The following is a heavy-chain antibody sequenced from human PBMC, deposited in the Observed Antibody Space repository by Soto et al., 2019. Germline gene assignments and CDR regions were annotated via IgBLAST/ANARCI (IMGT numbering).Heavy chain of an antibody. Sequence: QVQLVESGGGVVQPGRSRRLSCAASGFTFSSYAMPWVRQAPGKGLEWVAVISYDGSNKYYADSVKGRFTISRDNSKNTLYLQMNSLRAEDTAVYYCARASNGWYYDYWGQGTLVTVSS. V-gene: IGHV3-30-3*01. CDR3: ARASNGWYYDY. D-gene: IGHD6-19*01. J-gene: IGHJ4*02. CDR2: ISYDGSNK. CDR1: GFTFSSYA.